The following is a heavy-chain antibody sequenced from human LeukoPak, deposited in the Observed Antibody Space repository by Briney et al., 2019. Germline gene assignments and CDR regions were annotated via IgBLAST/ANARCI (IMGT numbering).Heavy chain of an antibody. CDR1: GGTFSTNA. CDR2: IIPIFGAA. J-gene: IGHJ4*02. V-gene: IGHV1-69*13. Sequence: GASVKVSCKASGGTFSTNAISWVRQAPGQGLEWMATIIPIFGAANYAPKFQGRVSITADESTSTAYMELSSLRAEDAAVYYCAREPNGIFDYWGQGTLVTVSS. CDR3: AREPNGIFDY.